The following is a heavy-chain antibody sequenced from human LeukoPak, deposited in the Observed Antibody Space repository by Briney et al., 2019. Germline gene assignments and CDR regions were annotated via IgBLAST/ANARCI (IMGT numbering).Heavy chain of an antibody. J-gene: IGHJ6*03. CDR2: IRSKANSYAT. CDR3: TRHPELDYYYGSGSYSPMDV. CDR1: AFTFSGSA. Sequence: VGSLRLSCAASAFTFSGSAMHWVRQASGKGLEWVGRIRSKANSYATAYAASVKGRFTISRDDSKNTAYLQMNSLKTEDTAVYYCTRHPELDYYYGSGSYSPMDVWGKGTTVTVSS. V-gene: IGHV3-73*01. D-gene: IGHD3-10*01.